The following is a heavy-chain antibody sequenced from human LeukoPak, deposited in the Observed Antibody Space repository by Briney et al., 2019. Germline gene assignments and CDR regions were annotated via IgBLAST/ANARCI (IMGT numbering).Heavy chain of an antibody. D-gene: IGHD3-10*01. CDR3: ALGTYYYGSGSYYYFDY. Sequence: SETLSLTCTVSGGSISSYYWSWIRQPPGKGLEWIGYIYYSGSTNCNPSLKSRVTISVDTSKNQFSLKLSSVTAADTAVYYCALGTYYYGSGSYYYFDYWGQGTLVTVSS. CDR2: IYYSGST. CDR1: GGSISSYY. J-gene: IGHJ4*02. V-gene: IGHV4-59*01.